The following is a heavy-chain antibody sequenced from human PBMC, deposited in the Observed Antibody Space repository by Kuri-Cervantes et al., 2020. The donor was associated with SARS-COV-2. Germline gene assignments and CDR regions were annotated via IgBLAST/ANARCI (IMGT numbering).Heavy chain of an antibody. CDR1: GFTFSSYE. V-gene: IGHV3-48*03. J-gene: IGHJ6*02. Sequence: GESLKISCAASGFTFSSYEMNWVRQAPGKGLEWVSYISSSGSTIYYADSVKGRFTISRDNAKNSLYLQMNSLRAEDTAVYYCARGGWLGRYYYYGMDVWDQAITTVSS. D-gene: IGHD6-19*01. CDR3: ARGGWLGRYYYYGMDV. CDR2: ISSSGSTI.